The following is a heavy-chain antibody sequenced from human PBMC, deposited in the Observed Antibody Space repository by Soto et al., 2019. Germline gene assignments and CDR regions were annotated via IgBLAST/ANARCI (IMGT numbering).Heavy chain of an antibody. CDR2: IIPIFGTA. Sequence: QVQLVQSGAEVKKPGSSVKVSCKASGGTFSSYAISWVRQAHGQGLEWMGGIIPIFGTANYAQKFQGRVTITADESTSTAYMELSSLRSEDTAVYYCAREAPLPSRYYYGMDVWGQGATVTVSS. J-gene: IGHJ6*02. V-gene: IGHV1-69*01. D-gene: IGHD1-26*01. CDR3: AREAPLPSRYYYGMDV. CDR1: GGTFSSYA.